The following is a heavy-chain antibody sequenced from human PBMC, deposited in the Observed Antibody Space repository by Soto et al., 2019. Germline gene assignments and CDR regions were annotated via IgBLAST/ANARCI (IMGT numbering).Heavy chain of an antibody. CDR2: IYYSGST. CDR3: ARLDWADISTPTLNWFDP. V-gene: IGHV4-39*01. D-gene: IGHD2-2*01. CDR1: GGSISSSSYY. Sequence: SETLSLTCTVSGGSISSSSYYWGWIRQPPGKGLEWIGSIYYSGSTYYNPSLKSRVTISVDTSKNQFSLKLSSVTAADTAVYYCARLDWADISTPTLNWFDPWGQGTLVTVSS. J-gene: IGHJ5*02.